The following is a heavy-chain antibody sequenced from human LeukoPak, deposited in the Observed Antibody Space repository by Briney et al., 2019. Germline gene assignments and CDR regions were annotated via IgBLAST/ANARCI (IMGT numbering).Heavy chain of an antibody. V-gene: IGHV3-53*01. J-gene: IGHJ4*02. D-gene: IGHD1-26*01. Sequence: GGSLRLSCAASGFTVSSNYMSWVRQAPGKGLEWVPVIYSGGSTYYADSVKGRFTISRDNSKNTLYLQMNSLRAEDTAVYYCARASIVGATNFDYWGQGTLVTVSS. CDR3: ARASIVGATNFDY. CDR1: GFTVSSNY. CDR2: IYSGGST.